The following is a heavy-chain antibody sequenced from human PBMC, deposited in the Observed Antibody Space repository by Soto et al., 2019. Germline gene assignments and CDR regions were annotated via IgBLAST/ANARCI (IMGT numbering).Heavy chain of an antibody. CDR1: GGSISSYF. CDR3: ARDHPPYCNGDRSYSADYFQL. J-gene: IGHJ1*01. D-gene: IGHD2-15*01. CDR2: IHYSGTT. Sequence: SETLSLTCTVSGGSISSYFWTWIRQPPGKGLEWIGYIHYSGTTNYNPSLKSRVTISVDTSENQFSLKLTSVTAADTAVYYCARDHPPYCNGDRSYSADYFQLWGQGTLVTVSS. V-gene: IGHV4-59*01.